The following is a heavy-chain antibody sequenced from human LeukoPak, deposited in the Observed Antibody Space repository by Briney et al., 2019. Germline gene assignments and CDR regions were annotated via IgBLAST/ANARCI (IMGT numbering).Heavy chain of an antibody. CDR2: FDPEDGET. D-gene: IGHD3-22*01. CDR1: GYTLTELS. J-gene: IGHJ4*02. Sequence: GASVKVSCEISGYTLTELSMHWVRQAPGKGLEWMGGFDPEDGETIYAQKFQGRVTMTEDTSTDTAYMELSSLRSEDTAVYYCATGYYDSSGYGMHWGQGTLVTVSS. CDR3: ATGYYDSSGYGMH. V-gene: IGHV1-24*01.